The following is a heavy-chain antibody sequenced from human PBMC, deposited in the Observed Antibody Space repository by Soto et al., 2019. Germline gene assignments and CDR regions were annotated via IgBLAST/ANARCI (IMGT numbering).Heavy chain of an antibody. J-gene: IGHJ6*02. V-gene: IGHV1-18*01. Sequence: QIQLVQSGGEVKKPGASVKVSCMSSGYNFISHSITWVRQAPGQGLEWMGRISAYNGNTNYAQKLQGRVTMTTDTSTNTAYMELRSLRSDDTAVYYCARGAFCGGAPGCRDMDVWGQGTTVTVSS. D-gene: IGHD2-21*01. CDR1: GYNFISHS. CDR2: ISAYNGNT. CDR3: ARGAFCGGAPGCRDMDV.